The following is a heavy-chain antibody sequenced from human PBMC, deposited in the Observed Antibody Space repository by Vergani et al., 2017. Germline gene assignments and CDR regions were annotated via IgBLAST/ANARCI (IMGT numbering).Heavy chain of an antibody. CDR1: GYTFSNYY. Sequence: QVQVVQSGAEVKKSGASVKVSCKTSGYTFSNYYMHWVRQAPGQGLEWMGIINPSGGHTTYAQKFQGRVTMTRDTSTSTVYMELSSLRSEDTAIYYCARGDYGILTGYRYSGQGALVTVSA. D-gene: IGHD3-9*01. CDR3: ARGDYGILTGYRY. CDR2: INPSGGHT. V-gene: IGHV1-46*03. J-gene: IGHJ4*02.